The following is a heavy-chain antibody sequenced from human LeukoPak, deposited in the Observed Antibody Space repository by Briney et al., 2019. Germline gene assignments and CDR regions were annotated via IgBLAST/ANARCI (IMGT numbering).Heavy chain of an antibody. CDR1: GGSISSSSYY. CDR2: IYYSGST. D-gene: IGHD6-19*01. CDR3: AVLVAVAGTGFDY. J-gene: IGHJ4*02. Sequence: SETLSLTCTVSGGSISSSSYYWGWIRQPPGKGLEWIGSIYYSGSTYYNPSLKSRVTISVDTSKNQFSLKLSSVTAADTAVYYCAVLVAVAGTGFDYWGQGTLVTVSS. V-gene: IGHV4-39*01.